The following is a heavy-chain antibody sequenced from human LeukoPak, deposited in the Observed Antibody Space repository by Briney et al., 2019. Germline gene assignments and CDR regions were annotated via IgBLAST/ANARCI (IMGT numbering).Heavy chain of an antibody. Sequence: ASVKVSFKASGYTFTRYYMHWVRQAPGQGREWMGWINPNSGGTNYAQKFQGRVTMTRDTSISTAYMELSRLRSDDTAVYYCARDRVSGYSGYDYNYYYGMDVWGQGTTVTVSS. CDR2: INPNSGGT. CDR1: GYTFTRYY. CDR3: ARDRVSGYSGYDYNYYYGMDV. D-gene: IGHD5-12*01. J-gene: IGHJ6*02. V-gene: IGHV1-2*02.